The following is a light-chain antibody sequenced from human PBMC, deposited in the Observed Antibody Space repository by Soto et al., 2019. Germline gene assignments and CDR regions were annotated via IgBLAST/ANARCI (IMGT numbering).Light chain of an antibody. Sequence: QPVLTKPASGSGSPGQSVTIYSTGTSSDVGGYNYVSWYQQHPGKAPKLMIYEVSKRPSGVPDRFSGSKSGNTASLTVSGLQAEDEADYYCSSYAGSNNFGVFGTGTKVTV. CDR3: SSYAGSNNFGV. V-gene: IGLV2-8*01. CDR2: EVS. CDR1: SSDVGGYNY. J-gene: IGLJ1*01.